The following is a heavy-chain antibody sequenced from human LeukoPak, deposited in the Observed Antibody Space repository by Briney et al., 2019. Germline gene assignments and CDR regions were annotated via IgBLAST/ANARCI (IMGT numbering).Heavy chain of an antibody. V-gene: IGHV4-34*01. Sequence: PSETLSLTRAVYGGSFSGYYWSWIRQPPGKGLEWIGEINHSGSTNYNPSLKSRVTISVDTSKNQFSLKLSSVTAADTAVYYCASSSGRKRITIFGVHRGYYYYYMDVWGKGTTVTVSS. CDR1: GGSFSGYY. CDR2: INHSGST. J-gene: IGHJ6*03. D-gene: IGHD3-3*01. CDR3: ASSSGRKRITIFGVHRGYYYYYMDV.